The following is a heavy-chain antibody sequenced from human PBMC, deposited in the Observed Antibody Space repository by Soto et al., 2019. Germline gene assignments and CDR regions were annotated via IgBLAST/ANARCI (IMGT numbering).Heavy chain of an antibody. CDR3: ARGRYGDY. V-gene: IGHV1-18*01. D-gene: IGHD1-1*01. J-gene: IGHJ4*02. CDR1: GYTFTSYG. Sequence: QVHLVQSGPEVKKPGASVRVSCKASGYTFTSYGITWARQAPGQGLEWMGWISAHNGNTDYAQKLQGRVIVTRDTSTSTAYMGLRRLRSDDTAVYYCARGRYGDYWGQGALVTVSS. CDR2: ISAHNGNT.